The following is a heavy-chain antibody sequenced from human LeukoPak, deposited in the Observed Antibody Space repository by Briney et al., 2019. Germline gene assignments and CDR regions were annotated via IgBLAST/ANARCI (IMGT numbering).Heavy chain of an antibody. J-gene: IGHJ4*02. D-gene: IGHD3-10*01. Sequence: PGGSLRLSCAASKFIFSNYWMSWVRQAPGKGLEWVSAISGSGGSTYYADSVKGRFTISRDNSKNTLYLQMNSLRAEDTAVYYCAKPVFGELLWGRPFFDYWGQGTLVTVSS. CDR3: AKPVFGELLWGRPFFDY. V-gene: IGHV3-23*01. CDR1: KFIFSNYW. CDR2: ISGSGGST.